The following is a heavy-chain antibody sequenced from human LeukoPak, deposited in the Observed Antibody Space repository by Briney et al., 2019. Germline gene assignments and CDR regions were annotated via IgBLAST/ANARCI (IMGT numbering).Heavy chain of an antibody. CDR2: IYYSGST. V-gene: IGHV4-59*08. Sequence: PSETLSLTRTVSGGSINSYYWSWIRQSPGKGLEWIGNIYYSGSTRYNPSLKSRVTISVDTSKSQFSLKLSSVTAADTAVYYCARETRYSGYAHDALDIWGQGTMVTVSS. D-gene: IGHD5-12*01. CDR3: ARETRYSGYAHDALDI. J-gene: IGHJ3*02. CDR1: GGSINSYY.